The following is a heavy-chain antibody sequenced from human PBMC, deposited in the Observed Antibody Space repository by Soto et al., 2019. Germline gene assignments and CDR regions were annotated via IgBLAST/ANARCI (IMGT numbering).Heavy chain of an antibody. CDR2: ISYDGSNK. Sequence: GGSLRLSCAASGFTFSSYGMHWVRQAPGKGLEWVAVISYDGSNKYYADSVKGRFTISRDNSKNTLYLQMNSLRAEDTAVYYCAKDDDSSGPGTLWGQGTLVTVSS. D-gene: IGHD3-22*01. V-gene: IGHV3-30*18. CDR1: GFTFSSYG. J-gene: IGHJ4*02. CDR3: AKDDDSSGPGTL.